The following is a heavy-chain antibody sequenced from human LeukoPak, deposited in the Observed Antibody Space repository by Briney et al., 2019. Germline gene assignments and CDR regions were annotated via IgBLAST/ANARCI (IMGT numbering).Heavy chain of an antibody. CDR2: IKQDGSEK. Sequence: RTGGSLRLSCAASGFTFSSYWVSWVRQAPGKGLEWVANIKQDGSEKYYVDSVKGRFTISRDNAKNSLYLQMNSLRAEDTAVYYCARSRPYYDFWSGYSQSGSFDYWGQGTLVTVSS. CDR1: GFTFSSYW. V-gene: IGHV3-7*01. J-gene: IGHJ4*02. CDR3: ARSRPYYDFWSGYSQSGSFDY. D-gene: IGHD3-3*01.